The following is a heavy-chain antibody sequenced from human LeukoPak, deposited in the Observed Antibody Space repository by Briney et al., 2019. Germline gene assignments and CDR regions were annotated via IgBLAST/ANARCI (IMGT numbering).Heavy chain of an antibody. D-gene: IGHD2-15*01. J-gene: IGHJ4*02. CDR3: ARDGPRRSGGSYDY. Sequence: QPGGSLRLSCAASGFIFSSYEMNWVRQAPGKGLEWVSYISSSGSTIYYADSVKGRFTIPRDNAKNSLYLQINSLRAEDTALYYCARDGPRRSGGSYDYWGQGTLVTVSS. V-gene: IGHV3-48*03. CDR2: ISSSGSTI. CDR1: GFIFSSYE.